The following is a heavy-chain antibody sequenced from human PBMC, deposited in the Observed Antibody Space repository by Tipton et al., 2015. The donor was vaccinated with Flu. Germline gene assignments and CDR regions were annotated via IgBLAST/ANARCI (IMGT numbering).Heavy chain of an antibody. CDR3: ATDSMLYGSQSFSV. J-gene: IGHJ4*02. V-gene: IGHV4-4*02. D-gene: IGHD3-10*01. Sequence: TLSLTCTVSGSSMNNNNWWSWVRQPPGKGLEWIGEISLRGGTKYNPSLKSRVSISVDKSKNQFSLNLDSVTDTDTAVYYCATDSMLYGSQSFSVWGQGTLVTVSS. CDR1: GSSMNNNNW. CDR2: ISLRGGT.